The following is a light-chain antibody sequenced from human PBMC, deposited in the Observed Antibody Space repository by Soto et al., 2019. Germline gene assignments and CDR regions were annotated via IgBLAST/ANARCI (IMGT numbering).Light chain of an antibody. Sequence: ILMTQTPLSLSIIPGQTASISCKSSQSLLHSDGKTYFYWYVQKAGQAPQPLIYEVSNRFSGVPERFSGSGSRTDFTLKISRVEADDVGIYYCLKATDIPWTFGQGTKVNIK. CDR2: EVS. V-gene: IGKV2-29*03. CDR3: LKATDIPWT. J-gene: IGKJ1*01. CDR1: QSLLHSDGKTY.